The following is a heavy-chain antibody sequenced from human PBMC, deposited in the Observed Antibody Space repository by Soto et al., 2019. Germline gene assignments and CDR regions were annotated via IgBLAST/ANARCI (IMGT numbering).Heavy chain of an antibody. Sequence: QVQLVQSGAEVKKPGASVKVSCKASGYTFTSYGISWVRQAPGQGLEWMGWISAYNGNTNYAQKLQGRVTMTTDTSTSTAYMELRSLRSDDTGVYYCARDRSFGLDLWFGGDGFDPWGQGTLVTVSS. CDR3: ARDRSFGLDLWFGGDGFDP. CDR2: ISAYNGNT. V-gene: IGHV1-18*01. D-gene: IGHD3-10*01. CDR1: GYTFTSYG. J-gene: IGHJ5*02.